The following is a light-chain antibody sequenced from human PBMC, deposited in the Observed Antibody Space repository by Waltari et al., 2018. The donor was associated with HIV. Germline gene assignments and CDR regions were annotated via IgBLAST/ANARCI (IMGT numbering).Light chain of an antibody. V-gene: IGLV2-14*01. CDR1: SSDVGDYNY. CDR2: DVG. Sequence: QSALTQPASVSGSPGQSITISCTGTSSDVGDYNYVSWYQQHPGKAPRLIICDVGNRPSGVSNRFSGSKSGNTASLTISGLQTEDEADYYCSSYTSSSTRVFGTGTKVTVL. CDR3: SSYTSSSTRV. J-gene: IGLJ1*01.